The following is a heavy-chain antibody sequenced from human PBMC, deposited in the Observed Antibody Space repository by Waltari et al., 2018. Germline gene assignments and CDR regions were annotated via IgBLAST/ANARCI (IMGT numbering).Heavy chain of an antibody. CDR2: IYYSGST. Sequence: QVQLQESGPGLVKPSETLSLPCTVSGGSISSYYWIWIRQPPGKGLEWIGDIYYSGSTNSNPSLKSRFTISGDTSKNQFSLKLSSVTAADTAVYYCARGSLKAGTTYDYWGQGTLVTVSS. V-gene: IGHV4-59*01. CDR1: GGSISSYY. D-gene: IGHD1-1*01. CDR3: ARGSLKAGTTYDY. J-gene: IGHJ4*02.